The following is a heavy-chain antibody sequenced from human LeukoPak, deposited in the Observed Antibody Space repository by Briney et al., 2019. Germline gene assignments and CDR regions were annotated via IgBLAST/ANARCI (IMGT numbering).Heavy chain of an antibody. CDR1: GGSISSYY. CDR3: ASSAYYYDSSGYDRSPFDY. J-gene: IGHJ4*02. V-gene: IGHV4-34*01. D-gene: IGHD3-22*01. CDR2: INHSGST. Sequence: SETLSLTCTVSGGSISSYYWSWIRQPPVKGLEWIGEINHSGSTNYNPSLKSRVTISVDTSKNQFSLKLSSVTAADTAVYYCASSAYYYDSSGYDRSPFDYWGQGTLVTVSS.